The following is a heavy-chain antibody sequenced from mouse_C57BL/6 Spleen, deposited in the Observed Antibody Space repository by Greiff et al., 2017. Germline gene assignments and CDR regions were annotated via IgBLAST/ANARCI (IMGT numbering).Heavy chain of an antibody. V-gene: IGHV1-55*01. Sequence: QVQLQQPGAELVKPGASVKMSCKASGYTFTSYWITWVKQRPGQGLEWIGDIYPGSGSTNYTEKFKSKATLTVDTASSTAYMQLSSLTSEDSAVYYCARTARYYAMDYWGQGTSVTVSS. CDR2: IYPGSGST. CDR1: GYTFTSYW. J-gene: IGHJ4*01. CDR3: ARTARYYAMDY.